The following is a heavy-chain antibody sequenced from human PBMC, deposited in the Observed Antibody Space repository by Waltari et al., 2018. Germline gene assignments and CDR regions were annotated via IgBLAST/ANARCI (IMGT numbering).Heavy chain of an antibody. D-gene: IGHD3-10*01. CDR3: ATNHLVRGSHWSYGMDV. J-gene: IGHJ6*02. CDR1: GFNINDAW. Sequence: VQLVESGGGSVKPGGSLRLSCTASGFNINDAWMSWVRQAAGKGVEWVGHMKSRCEGGKGEYAATVKGRFCSSRDDSKNTVWLQMDSLKTEDTAVYYCATNHLVRGSHWSYGMDVWGQGTTVTVSS. V-gene: IGHV3-15*01. CDR2: MKSRCEGGKG.